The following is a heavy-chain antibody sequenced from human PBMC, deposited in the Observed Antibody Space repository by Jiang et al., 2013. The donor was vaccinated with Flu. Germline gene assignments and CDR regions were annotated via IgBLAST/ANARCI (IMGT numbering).Heavy chain of an antibody. CDR1: GYTFTSYA. V-gene: IGHV7-4-1*02. D-gene: IGHD2-8*02. Sequence: SVKVSCKASGYTFTSYAMNWVRQAPGQGLEWMGWINTNTGNPTYAQGFTGRFVFSLDTSVSTAYLQISSLKAEDTAVYYCARDYCTGGVCYPGGLNWFDPWGQGTLVTVSS. CDR3: ARDYCTGGVCYPGGLNWFDP. CDR2: INTNTGNP. J-gene: IGHJ5*02.